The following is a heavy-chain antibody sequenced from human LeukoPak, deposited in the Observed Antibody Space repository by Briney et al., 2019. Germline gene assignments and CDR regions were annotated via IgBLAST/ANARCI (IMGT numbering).Heavy chain of an antibody. CDR1: GGSITSGDYR. J-gene: IGHJ4*02. CDR2: FYNRGSP. V-gene: IGHV4-39*01. CDR3: ARQFDY. Sequence: SETLSLACSVSGGSITSGDYRWGWNRQSPGKGLEWIGSFYNRGSPYYNPSLKSRVTISLDTSKNQFSLKLTSVTAADTAIYYCARQFDYSGPGTLVTVSS.